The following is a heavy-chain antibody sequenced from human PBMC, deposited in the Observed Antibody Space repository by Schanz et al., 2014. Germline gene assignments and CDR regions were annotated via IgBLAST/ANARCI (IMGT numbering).Heavy chain of an antibody. CDR1: GFTFSDYY. Sequence: VQLVESGGGLIQPGGSLRLSCAASGFTFSDYYMSWIRQAPGKGLECISYISSRGTTIYYADSVKGRFTISRDNGKNSLYLQMNSLRAEDTAVYYCASPTGYSSLSAFDVWGQGTMVSVSS. J-gene: IGHJ3*01. V-gene: IGHV3-11*04. D-gene: IGHD6-19*01. CDR3: ASPTGYSSLSAFDV. CDR2: ISSRGTTI.